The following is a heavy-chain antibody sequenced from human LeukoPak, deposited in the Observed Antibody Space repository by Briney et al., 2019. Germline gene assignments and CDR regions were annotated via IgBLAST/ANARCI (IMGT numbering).Heavy chain of an antibody. CDR2: IKQDGSEK. Sequence: GGSLRLSCAASGFTFSSYAMSWVRQAPGKGLEWVANIKQDGSEKYYVDSVKGRFTISRDNAKSSLYLQLNNLRAEDTGVYYCAREGSRSYWGQGTLVTVSS. J-gene: IGHJ4*02. CDR1: GFTFSSYA. V-gene: IGHV3-7*01. CDR3: AREGSRSY.